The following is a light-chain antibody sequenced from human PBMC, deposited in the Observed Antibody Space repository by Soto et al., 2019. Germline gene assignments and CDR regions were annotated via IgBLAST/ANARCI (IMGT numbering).Light chain of an antibody. J-gene: IGKJ4*01. Sequence: DIQMTQSPSSLSASIGDRVTITCRASQDISHYLAWFQQKPGEAPKSLIYAGSSLQSGVPSRFSGSGFGTDFTLTCTSLQTEDFATYYCQHYNSYPVSFGGGTKVEIK. V-gene: IGKV1-16*01. CDR2: AGS. CDR3: QHYNSYPVS. CDR1: QDISHY.